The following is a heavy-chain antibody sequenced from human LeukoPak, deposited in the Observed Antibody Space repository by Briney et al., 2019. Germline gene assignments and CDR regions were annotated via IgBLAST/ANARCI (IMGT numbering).Heavy chain of an antibody. D-gene: IGHD6-19*01. Sequence: GGSLRLSCAASGFTFDDYAMHWVRQAPGKGLEWVSGISWNSGSIGYADSVKGRFTISRDNAKNSLYLQMNSLRAEDTAVYYCAGEASGWYADYWGQGTLVTVSS. V-gene: IGHV3-9*01. J-gene: IGHJ4*02. CDR2: ISWNSGSI. CDR3: AGEASGWYADY. CDR1: GFTFDDYA.